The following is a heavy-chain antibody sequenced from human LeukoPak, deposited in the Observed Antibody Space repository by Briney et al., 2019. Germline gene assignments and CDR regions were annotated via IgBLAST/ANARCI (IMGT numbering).Heavy chain of an antibody. CDR2: ISVSGGSS. V-gene: IGHV3-23*01. CDR1: GFTFSSHS. CDR3: AKAKDYYGSGSYPDY. J-gene: IGHJ4*02. Sequence: PGGSLRLSCAASGFTFSSHSMTWVRQPPGKGLEWVSVISVSGGSSNYGDSVKGRFTVSRDNSKNTLYLQMNSLRVEDTAIYYCAKAKDYYGSGSYPDYWGQGTLVTVSP. D-gene: IGHD3-10*01.